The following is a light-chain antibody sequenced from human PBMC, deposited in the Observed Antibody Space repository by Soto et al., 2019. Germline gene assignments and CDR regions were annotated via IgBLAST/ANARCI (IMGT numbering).Light chain of an antibody. J-gene: IGLJ1*01. CDR2: EVS. V-gene: IGLV2-14*03. CDR3: SSYRTNGTLYV. CDR1: SSDVGSYNS. Sequence: QSVLTQPASVSGSPGQSITISCTGTSSDVGSYNSVSWYQQHPGKAPKLMMYEVSNRPSGVSNRFSGSKSGNTASLTISGLQAEDEGDYYCSSYRTNGTLYVFRTGTKVTVL.